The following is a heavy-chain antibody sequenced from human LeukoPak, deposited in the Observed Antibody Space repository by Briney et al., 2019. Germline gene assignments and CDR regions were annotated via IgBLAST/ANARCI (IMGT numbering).Heavy chain of an antibody. J-gene: IGHJ4*02. Sequence: PGGSLRLSCAASGFTLSTFCMHWVRQAPGKGLEWVAVIWYDGTNKFYADSVKGRFTIFRDNSKNTLYLQMNSLRVEHTAVYYCARDTVAHDSSGYHFDYWGRGTLVTVSS. D-gene: IGHD3-22*01. V-gene: IGHV3-33*01. CDR3: ARDTVAHDSSGYHFDY. CDR2: IWYDGTNK. CDR1: GFTLSTFC.